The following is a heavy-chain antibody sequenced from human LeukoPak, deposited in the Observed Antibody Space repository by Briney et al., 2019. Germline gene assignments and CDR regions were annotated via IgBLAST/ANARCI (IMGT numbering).Heavy chain of an antibody. Sequence: PGGSLRLSCVGSGFTFSSYVMSWVRQAPGKGLEWVSAIIGSGDNTYYADSVKGRFTVSRTNSKNTLYLHMNSLRAEDTAVYYCANQNSGLDVWGQGTTVTASS. V-gene: IGHV3-23*01. CDR1: GFTFSSYV. CDR2: IIGSGDNT. J-gene: IGHJ6*02. CDR3: ANQNSGLDV.